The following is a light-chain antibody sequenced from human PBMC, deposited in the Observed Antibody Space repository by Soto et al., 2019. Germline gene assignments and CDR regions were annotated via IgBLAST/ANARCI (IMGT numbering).Light chain of an antibody. V-gene: IGKV3-11*01. J-gene: IGKJ2*01. CDR2: DAS. CDR3: QQRSTWPYT. Sequence: EIVLTQSPATLSLSPGERASLSCRASQSVSSNLAWYQQKPRQAPRLLISDASNRATGIPARFTGSGSGTDFTLTISSLEPEDFAVYYCQQRSTWPYTFGQGTKLEIK. CDR1: QSVSSN.